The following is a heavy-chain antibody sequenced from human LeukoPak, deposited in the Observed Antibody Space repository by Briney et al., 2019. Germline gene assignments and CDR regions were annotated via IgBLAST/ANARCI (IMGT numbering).Heavy chain of an antibody. CDR1: GGSISSYY. J-gene: IGHJ4*02. V-gene: IGHV4-59*01. Sequence: SSETLSLTCTVSGGSISSYYWSWIRQPPGKGLEWIGYIYCSGSTNYNPSLKSRVTISVDTSKNQFSLKLSSVTAADTAVYYCARSYDSSGYYFRPDYYFDYWGQGTLVTVSS. CDR2: IYCSGST. CDR3: ARSYDSSGYYFRPDYYFDY. D-gene: IGHD3-22*01.